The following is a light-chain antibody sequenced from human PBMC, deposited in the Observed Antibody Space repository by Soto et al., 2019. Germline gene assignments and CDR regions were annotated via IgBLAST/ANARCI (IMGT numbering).Light chain of an antibody. V-gene: IGLV2-14*01. J-gene: IGLJ2*01. CDR1: SSDVGGYKY. CDR2: EVS. CDR3: SSYTRSSTVV. Sequence: QSVLTQPASVSGSPGQSITISCTGTSSDVGGYKYVSWYQQNPGKAPKLMIYEVSNRPSGVSNRFSGSKSGNRASLTISGLQAEDEADYYCSSYTRSSTVVFGGGTKVTVL.